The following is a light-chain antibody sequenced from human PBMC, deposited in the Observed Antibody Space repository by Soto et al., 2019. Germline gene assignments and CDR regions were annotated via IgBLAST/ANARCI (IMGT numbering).Light chain of an antibody. CDR2: AAS. V-gene: IGKV1-39*01. Sequence: DIQMTQSPSSLSASVGDRVTITCRASQSIDSYVNWYQQKPGKVPKVLIYAASSLQSGVPSRFGGSGSGTDFTLTISSLQPEDFATYYCQQSYSTPRTFGQGTKVEIK. CDR1: QSIDSY. CDR3: QQSYSTPRT. J-gene: IGKJ1*01.